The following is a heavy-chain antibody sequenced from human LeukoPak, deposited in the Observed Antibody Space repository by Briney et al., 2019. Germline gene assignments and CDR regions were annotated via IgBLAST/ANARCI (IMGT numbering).Heavy chain of an antibody. CDR3: ARVLKGVYYFYMDV. CDR1: GSTFTSYG. CDR2: INVYNGHK. D-gene: IGHD3-16*01. J-gene: IGHJ6*03. Sequence: ASVKVSCKASGSTFTSYGITWVRQAPGQGLEWMGWINVYNGHKNYAQKLQGRVTMTTDTSTSTAYMELRSLRSDDTAVYYCARVLKGVYYFYMDVWGKGTTVTVSS. V-gene: IGHV1-18*01.